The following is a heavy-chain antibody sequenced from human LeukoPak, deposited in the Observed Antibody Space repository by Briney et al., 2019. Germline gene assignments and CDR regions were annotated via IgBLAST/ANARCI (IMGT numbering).Heavy chain of an antibody. CDR1: GFTFSSYA. Sequence: GGSLRLSCAASGFTFSSYAMHWVRQAPGKGLEWVAVISYDGSNKYYADSVKGRFTISRDNSKNTLCLQMNSLRAEDTAVYYCAKDRWSGYSYGYSYFDYWGQGTLVTVSS. D-gene: IGHD5-18*01. V-gene: IGHV3-30-3*01. J-gene: IGHJ4*02. CDR2: ISYDGSNK. CDR3: AKDRWSGYSYGYSYFDY.